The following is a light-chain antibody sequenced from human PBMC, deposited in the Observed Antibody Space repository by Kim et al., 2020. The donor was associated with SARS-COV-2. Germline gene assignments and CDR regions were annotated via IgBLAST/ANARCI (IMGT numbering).Light chain of an antibody. J-gene: IGKJ3*01. CDR1: QSVSSY. CDR2: DAS. CDR3: QQRGGVT. Sequence: EIVLTQSPATLSLSPGERATLSCRASQSVSSYLAWYQQKPGQAPRLLIYDASNRATGIPARFSGSGSGTDFTLTISSLEPEDFAVYYCQQRGGVTFGPGTKVDIK. V-gene: IGKV3-11*01.